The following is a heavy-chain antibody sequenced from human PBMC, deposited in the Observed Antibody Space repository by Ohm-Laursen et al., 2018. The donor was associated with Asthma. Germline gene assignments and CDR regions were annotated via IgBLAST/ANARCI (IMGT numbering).Heavy chain of an antibody. CDR2: IDWDDDK. CDR1: GFSLSTSGMR. Sequence: TQTLTLTSSFSGFSLSTSGMRVTWIRQPPGKALEWLARIDWDDDKFYSTSLKTRLSISKDTSKNQVVLTMTNMDPVDTATYYCARYSSSSGIDYWGQGILVTVSS. V-gene: IGHV2-70*04. CDR3: ARYSSSSGIDY. J-gene: IGHJ4*02. D-gene: IGHD6-6*01.